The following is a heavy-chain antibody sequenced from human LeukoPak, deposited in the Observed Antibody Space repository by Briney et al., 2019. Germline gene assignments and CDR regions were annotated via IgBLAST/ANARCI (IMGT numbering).Heavy chain of an antibody. J-gene: IGHJ4*02. Sequence: GASVKVSCKASGYTFTSYYMHWVRQAPGQGLEWMGIINPSGGSTSYAQKLQGRVTMTTDSSTNTVYLELRSLRSDDTAVYYCARGKEREPFDFWGQGTLVTVSS. D-gene: IGHD1-1*01. V-gene: IGHV1-46*01. CDR2: INPSGGST. CDR1: GYTFTSYY. CDR3: ARGKEREPFDF.